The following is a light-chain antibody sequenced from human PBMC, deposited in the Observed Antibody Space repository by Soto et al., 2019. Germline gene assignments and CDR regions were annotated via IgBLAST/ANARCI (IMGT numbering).Light chain of an antibody. CDR1: QSVSSN. V-gene: IGKV3-15*01. CDR2: GAS. Sequence: ELVMTQSPATLSVSPVERATLSCRSSQSVSSNLAWYQQKPGQAPRLLIYGASTRATGIPARFSGSGSGTEFTLTITSLQSEDFAVYYCQQYNNWPAINFGQGTRLE. J-gene: IGKJ5*01. CDR3: QQYNNWPAIN.